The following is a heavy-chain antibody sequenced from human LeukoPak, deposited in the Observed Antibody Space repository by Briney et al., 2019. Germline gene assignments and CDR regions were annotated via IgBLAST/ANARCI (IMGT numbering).Heavy chain of an antibody. CDR2: ISAYNGNT. D-gene: IGHD2-2*01. Sequence: ASVKVSCKASGYTFTSYGISWVRQAPGQGLEWMGWISAYNGNTNYAQKLQGRVTMTTDTSTSTAYMELRSLGSDDTAVYYCARVSASYCSSTSCPLAFDPWGQGTLVTVSS. J-gene: IGHJ5*02. CDR1: GYTFTSYG. V-gene: IGHV1-18*01. CDR3: ARVSASYCSSTSCPLAFDP.